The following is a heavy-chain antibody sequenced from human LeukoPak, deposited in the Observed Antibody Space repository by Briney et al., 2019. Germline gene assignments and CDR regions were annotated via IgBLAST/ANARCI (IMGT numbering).Heavy chain of an antibody. J-gene: IGHJ4*02. D-gene: IGHD2/OR15-2a*01. Sequence: GGSLRLSCGASGITFSSYSMNWVRQAPGKGLEWVSYISSSGSTKYYADSVKGRFTISRDNARNSLYLQMNSLRAEDTAVYFCARGGLSIMGYWGQGTLVTVSS. CDR2: ISSSGSTK. CDR1: GITFSSYS. V-gene: IGHV3-48*01. CDR3: ARGGLSIMGY.